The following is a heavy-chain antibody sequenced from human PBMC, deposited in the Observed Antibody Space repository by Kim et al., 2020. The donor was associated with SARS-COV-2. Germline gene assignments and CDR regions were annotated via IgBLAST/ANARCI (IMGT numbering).Heavy chain of an antibody. J-gene: IGHJ4*02. CDR1: GGTFSSYA. CDR3: ARDLPNQDTAMVTFFDY. D-gene: IGHD5-18*01. Sequence: SVKVSCKASGGTFSSYAISWVRQAPGQGLEWMGRIIPILGIANYAQKFQGRVTITADKSTSTAYMELSSLRSEDTAVYYCARDLPNQDTAMVTFFDYWGQGTLVTVSS. CDR2: IIPILGIA. V-gene: IGHV1-69*04.